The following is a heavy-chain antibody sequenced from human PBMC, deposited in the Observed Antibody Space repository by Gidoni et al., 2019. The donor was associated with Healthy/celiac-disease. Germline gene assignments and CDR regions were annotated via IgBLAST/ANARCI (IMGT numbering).Heavy chain of an antibody. CDR3: ARVKCGGDCSYDAFDI. V-gene: IGHV3-33*01. CDR2: IWYDGSNK. Sequence: QVQLVESGGGVVKPGRSLRLSCAASGFTFSSYGMHWVRQAPGKGLGGVAVIWYDGSNKYYADSVKGRFTISRDNSKNTLYLQMNSLRAEDTAVYYCARVKCGGDCSYDAFDIWGQGTMVTVSS. CDR1: GFTFSSYG. D-gene: IGHD2-21*01. J-gene: IGHJ3*02.